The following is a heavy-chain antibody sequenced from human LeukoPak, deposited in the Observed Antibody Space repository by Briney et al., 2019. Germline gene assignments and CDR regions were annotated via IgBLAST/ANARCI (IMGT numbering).Heavy chain of an antibody. CDR2: INHSGST. CDR1: GGSISRSRDY. CDR3: ARGGYSYGYYYYYYMDV. J-gene: IGHJ6*03. D-gene: IGHD5-18*01. V-gene: IGHV4-39*07. Sequence: SETLSLTCTVSGGSISRSRDYWGWIRQPPGKGLEWIGEINHSGSTNYNPSLKSRVTISVDTSKNQFSLKLSSVTAADTAVYYCARGGYSYGYYYYYYMDVWGKGTTVTVSS.